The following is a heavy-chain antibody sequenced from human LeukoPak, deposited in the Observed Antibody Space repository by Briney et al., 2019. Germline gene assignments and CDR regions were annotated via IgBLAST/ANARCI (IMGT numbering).Heavy chain of an antibody. V-gene: IGHV4-4*07. CDR1: GGPISSYY. Sequence: SETLSLTCAVYGGPISSYYWSWIRQPAGKGLEWIGRIYTSGSTNYNPSLKSRVTMSVDTSKNQFSLKLSSVTAADTAVYYCARETVVVVITTWSPAFDIWGQGTMVTVSS. D-gene: IGHD3-22*01. CDR2: IYTSGST. J-gene: IGHJ3*02. CDR3: ARETVVVVITTWSPAFDI.